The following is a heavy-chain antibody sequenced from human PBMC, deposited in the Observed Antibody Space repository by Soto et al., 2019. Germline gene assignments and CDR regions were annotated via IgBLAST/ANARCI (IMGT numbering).Heavy chain of an antibody. J-gene: IGHJ4*02. V-gene: IGHV3-66*01. CDR3: ASETMEIFDY. CDR2: IYSGGST. D-gene: IGHD3-10*01. Sequence: EVQLVESGGGLVQPGGSLRLSCAASGFTVSSNYMSWVRQAPGKGLEWVSVIYSGGSTYYAGSVKGRFTISRDNSKNTLDLQMNSLRAEDTAVYYGASETMEIFDYWGQGTRVTVSS. CDR1: GFTVSSNY.